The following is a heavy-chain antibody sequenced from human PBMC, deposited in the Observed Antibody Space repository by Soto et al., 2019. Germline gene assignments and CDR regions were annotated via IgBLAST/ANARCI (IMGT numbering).Heavy chain of an antibody. CDR3: TRVPPRRQSCGSCHLN. CDR1: GVSISSGDW. J-gene: IGHJ4*02. D-gene: IGHD2-15*01. V-gene: IGHV4-4*02. CDR2: VYHNGDP. Sequence: SETLSLTCAVSGVSISSGDWWSWVRQPPGKQLEWIGEVYHNGDPNYNPSLNSRVTILVDKSRNQFSLKLTSMTAADTAVYYCTRVPPRRQSCGSCHLNWGQGTLVTVSS.